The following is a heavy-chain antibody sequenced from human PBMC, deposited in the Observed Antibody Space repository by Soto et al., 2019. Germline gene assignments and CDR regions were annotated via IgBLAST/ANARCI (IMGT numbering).Heavy chain of an antibody. J-gene: IGHJ3*01. CDR1: GSTFSSYA. V-gene: IGHV3-23*01. D-gene: IGHD2-15*01. Sequence: GGSLRLSCSASGSTFSSYAMSWVRQAPGKGLEWVSVISGSGDSTYYADSVKGRFTISRDNSKNTLYVQMNSLRAEDTAEYYCARELGYCSGGNCYMDGAFDFWGQGTMVTVSS. CDR2: ISGSGDST. CDR3: ARELGYCSGGNCYMDGAFDF.